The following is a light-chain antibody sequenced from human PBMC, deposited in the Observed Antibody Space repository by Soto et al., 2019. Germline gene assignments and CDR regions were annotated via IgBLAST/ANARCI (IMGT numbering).Light chain of an antibody. Sequence: IVMTQSPRTLSLSPGERATLSCRASQPINNNYVAWYQQKPGQAPSLLIYGASDRATGVPDRFSGSGSGTDFTLTISRLEPEDFATYYCQQYKSFSLTFGGGTRVEVK. V-gene: IGKV3-20*01. CDR1: QPINNNY. J-gene: IGKJ4*01. CDR2: GAS. CDR3: QQYKSFSLT.